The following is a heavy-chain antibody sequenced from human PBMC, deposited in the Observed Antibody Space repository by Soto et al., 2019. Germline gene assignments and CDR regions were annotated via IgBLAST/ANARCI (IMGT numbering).Heavy chain of an antibody. V-gene: IGHV5-51*01. D-gene: IGHD3-3*01. CDR3: ARGGVSTRTFDY. CDR1: GYNFAGYW. J-gene: IGHJ4*02. Sequence: GESLKISCKGSGYNFAGYWIAWVRQMPGKGLELMGIIYPSDSDTRYRPSFQGQVTISADKSISSAYLQWSSLRASDTAMYYCARGGVSTRTFDYWGQGTPVTVS. CDR2: IYPSDSDT.